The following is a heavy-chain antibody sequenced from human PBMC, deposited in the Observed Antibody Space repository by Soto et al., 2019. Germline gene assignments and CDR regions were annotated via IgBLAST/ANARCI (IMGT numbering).Heavy chain of an antibody. J-gene: IGHJ4*02. Sequence: GGSLRLSCAASGFTFSSYSMNWVRQAPGKGLEWVSSISSSSSYIYYADSVKGRFTISRDNAKNSLYLQMNSLRAEDTAVYYCARDGSIAAAEFDYWGQGTLVTVSS. D-gene: IGHD6-13*01. CDR2: ISSSSSYI. CDR3: ARDGSIAAAEFDY. CDR1: GFTFSSYS. V-gene: IGHV3-21*01.